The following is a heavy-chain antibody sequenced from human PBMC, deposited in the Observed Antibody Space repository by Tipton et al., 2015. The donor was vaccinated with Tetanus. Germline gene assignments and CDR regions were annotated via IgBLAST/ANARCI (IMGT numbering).Heavy chain of an antibody. CDR3: ARGEAAGMQGFGY. D-gene: IGHD6-13*01. Sequence: QLVQSGPEVKKPGSSVKVSCKFSGGTFSTFPINWVRQAPGQGLEWMGQIIPVFGTPNYAHNFQGRVTITADESTSTAYLEVNSLRSEDTAVYYCARGEAAGMQGFGYWGQGSLVIVSS. CDR2: IIPVFGTP. CDR1: GGTFSTFP. V-gene: IGHV1-69*01. J-gene: IGHJ4*02.